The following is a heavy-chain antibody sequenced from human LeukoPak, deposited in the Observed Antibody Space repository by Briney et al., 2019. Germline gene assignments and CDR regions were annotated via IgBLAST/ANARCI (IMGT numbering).Heavy chain of an antibody. CDR3: TRRYNYDSSGYYYVRDAFDI. V-gene: IGHV3-49*04. Sequence: GGSLRFSCTASGFTFGDYVMSWVRQAPGKGMEWVGFIRSKAYGGTTKNAASVKGRFTISRDDSRSIAYLQMISLKTEDTAVYYCTRRYNYDSSGYYYVRDAFDIWGQGTMVTVSS. CDR1: GFTFGDYV. J-gene: IGHJ3*02. CDR2: IRSKAYGGTT. D-gene: IGHD3-22*01.